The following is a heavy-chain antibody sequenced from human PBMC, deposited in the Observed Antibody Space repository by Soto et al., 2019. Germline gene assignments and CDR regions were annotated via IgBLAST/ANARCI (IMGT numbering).Heavy chain of an antibody. CDR1: GFTFSSYA. CDR3: AKAVAGRPYYYYGMDV. V-gene: IGHV3-23*01. D-gene: IGHD6-19*01. CDR2: ISGSGGST. Sequence: PGGSLRLSCAASGFTFSSYAMSWVRQAPGKGLEWVSAISGSGGSTYYADSVKGRFTISRDNSKNTLYLQMNSLRAEDTAVYYCAKAVAGRPYYYYGMDVWGQGTTVTVSS. J-gene: IGHJ6*02.